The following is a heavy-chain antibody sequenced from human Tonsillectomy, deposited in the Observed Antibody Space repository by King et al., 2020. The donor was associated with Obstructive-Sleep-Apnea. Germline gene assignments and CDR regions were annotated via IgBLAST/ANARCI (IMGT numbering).Heavy chain of an antibody. V-gene: IGHV4-39*01. D-gene: IGHD2-2*01. CDR1: GGSISSSSYY. CDR2: LYYSGST. J-gene: IGHJ5*02. CDR3: ARHGGGYAFDP. Sequence: QLQESGPGLVKPSETLSLTCTVSGGSISSSSYYWGWIRQPPGKGLEWIGSLYYSGSTYYNPSLKSRVTISVDTSKNQFSLKLSSVTAADTAVYYCARHGGGYAFDPWGQGTLVTVSS.